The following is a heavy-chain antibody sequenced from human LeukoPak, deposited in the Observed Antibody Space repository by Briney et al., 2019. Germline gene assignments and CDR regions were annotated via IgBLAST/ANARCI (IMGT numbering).Heavy chain of an antibody. Sequence: GGSLRLSCAASGFTFSSYGMHWVRQAPGKGLEWVAFIRYDGSNKYYADSVKGRFTISRDNSKKTLYLQMSSLTAADTAVYYCAKDRSIGTYYTFDHWGQGTLVTVSS. CDR2: IRYDGSNK. V-gene: IGHV3-30*02. J-gene: IGHJ4*02. CDR3: AKDRSIGTYYTFDH. D-gene: IGHD1-26*01. CDR1: GFTFSSYG.